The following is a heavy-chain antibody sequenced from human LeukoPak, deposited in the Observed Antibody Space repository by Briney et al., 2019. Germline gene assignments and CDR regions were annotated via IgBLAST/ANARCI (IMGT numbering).Heavy chain of an antibody. J-gene: IGHJ4*02. Sequence: GGSLRLSCAASGFTFSSYWMSWVRQAPGKGLEWVANIKQDGSEKYYVDSVKGRFTISRDNAKNSLYLQMNSLRAEDTAVYYCARDSRVYSNYVHYFDYWGQGTLVTVSS. D-gene: IGHD4-11*01. V-gene: IGHV3-7*01. CDR2: IKQDGSEK. CDR1: GFTFSSYW. CDR3: ARDSRVYSNYVHYFDY.